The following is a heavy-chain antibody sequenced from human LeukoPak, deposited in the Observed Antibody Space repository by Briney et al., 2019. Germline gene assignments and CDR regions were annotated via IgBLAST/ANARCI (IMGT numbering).Heavy chain of an antibody. V-gene: IGHV3-23*01. CDR2: ISGSGGST. Sequence: GGSLRLSCAASGFTFSSCAMSWVRQAPGKGLEWVSVISGSGGSTYYADSVKGRFTISRDNSKNTLYLQMNSLRAEDTAVYYCAKIPYNSGWYRCYFDFWGQGTLVTVSS. CDR1: GFTFSSCA. J-gene: IGHJ4*02. CDR3: AKIPYNSGWYRCYFDF. D-gene: IGHD6-19*01.